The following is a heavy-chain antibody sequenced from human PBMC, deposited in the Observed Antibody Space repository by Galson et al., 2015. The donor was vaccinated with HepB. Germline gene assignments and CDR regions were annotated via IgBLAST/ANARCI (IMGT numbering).Heavy chain of an antibody. J-gene: IGHJ4*02. V-gene: IGHV1-69*01. CDR3: TRDRGYSYGPPCEN. D-gene: IGHD5-12*01. CDR1: GGSFTTST. Sequence: QSGAEVTKPGESLTISCKASGGSFTTSTISWVRQAPGQGLERMGGIIPFYGAPKYAQKFQGRVTITADDSTSTAYMELSSLTSEDTAVYYCTRDRGYSYGPPCENWGQGTLVTVSS. CDR2: IIPFYGAP.